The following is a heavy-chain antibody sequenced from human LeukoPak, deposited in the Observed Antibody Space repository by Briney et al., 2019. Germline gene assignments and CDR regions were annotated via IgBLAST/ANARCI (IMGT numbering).Heavy chain of an antibody. CDR3: AELGITMIGGV. V-gene: IGHV3-21*05. Sequence: GGSLRLSCAASGFTFSSYEMNWVRQAPGKGLEWVSYISTSSSYIYYANSVKGRFTISRHNAKKSLYLQMNSLGAQDTAVYYCAELGITMIGGVWGKGTTVTISS. CDR2: ISTSSSYI. D-gene: IGHD3-10*02. CDR1: GFTFSSYE. J-gene: IGHJ6*04.